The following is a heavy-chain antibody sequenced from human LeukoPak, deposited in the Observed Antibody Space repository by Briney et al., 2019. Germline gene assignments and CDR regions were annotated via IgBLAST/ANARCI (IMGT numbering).Heavy chain of an antibody. Sequence: GASVKVSCKTSGSTFTNYDINWVRQATGQGLEWMGLMNPNSGDTGYARKFQGRVTITWNTSISTAYMELSNLRSDDTAVYYCARQVRQRDGYLWGQGTLVTVSS. V-gene: IGHV1-8*03. D-gene: IGHD5-24*01. J-gene: IGHJ5*02. CDR2: MNPNSGDT. CDR3: ARQVRQRDGYL. CDR1: GSTFTNYD.